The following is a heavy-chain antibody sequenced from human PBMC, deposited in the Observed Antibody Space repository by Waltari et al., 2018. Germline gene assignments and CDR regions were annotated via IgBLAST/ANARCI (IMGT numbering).Heavy chain of an antibody. CDR3: ATLLQYSSSCFPQPDAFDI. CDR1: GGSISSSNW. V-gene: IGHV4-4*02. J-gene: IGHJ3*02. Sequence: QVQLQESGPGLVKPSGTLSLTCAVSGGSISSSNWWSWVRQPPGKGLEWIGEIYPSGCTNYNPCLKSRVTISVDKSKNQFSLKLSSVTVADTAVYYFATLLQYSSSCFPQPDAFDIWGQGTMFTVSS. D-gene: IGHD6-13*01. CDR2: IYPSGCT.